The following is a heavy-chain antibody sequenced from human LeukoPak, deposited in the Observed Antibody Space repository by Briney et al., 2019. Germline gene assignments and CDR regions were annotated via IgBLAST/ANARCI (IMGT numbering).Heavy chain of an antibody. V-gene: IGHV4-39*01. CDR2: VHYSGTT. J-gene: IGHJ4*02. CDR1: GVSISSSNNF. D-gene: IGHD5-24*01. Sequence: SEPLSLTCTVSGVSISSSNNFWGWIRQPPGKGREWIGSVHYSGTTYYIPSLKSRVTISVDTSKNQFSLKLSSVTAADTAVYYCARHEEEDGYNAKTFGYWGQGTLVTVSS. CDR3: ARHEEEDGYNAKTFGY.